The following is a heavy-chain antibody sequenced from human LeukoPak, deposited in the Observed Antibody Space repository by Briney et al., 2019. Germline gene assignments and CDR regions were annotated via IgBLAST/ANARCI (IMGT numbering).Heavy chain of an antibody. V-gene: IGHV1-8*01. CDR3: VRGTPYCSSASCYNY. Sequence: ASVKVSCKASGYTFTSYDINWVRQATGQGLEWMGWVNPDSGNTGYAQKFQGRVTMTRDTSINTAYLELTSLISEDAAIYYCVRGTPYCSSASCYNYWGQGTLVTVSS. CDR1: GYTFTSYD. D-gene: IGHD2-2*02. CDR2: VNPDSGNT. J-gene: IGHJ4*02.